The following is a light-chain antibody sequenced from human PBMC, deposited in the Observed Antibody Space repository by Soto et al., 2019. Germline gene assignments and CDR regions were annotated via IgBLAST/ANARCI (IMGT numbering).Light chain of an antibody. V-gene: IGKV3-15*01. CDR3: QQYHAWPLT. Sequence: EIVMTQSPATLSVSPGERVTLSCRASQSVGTNLAWYQQTPGQAPRLLVYDISTRATGVPARFSGSGSGTEFILTISGLQSEDFLVYYCQQYHAWPLTFGEGTRVEI. CDR1: QSVGTN. CDR2: DIS. J-gene: IGKJ4*01.